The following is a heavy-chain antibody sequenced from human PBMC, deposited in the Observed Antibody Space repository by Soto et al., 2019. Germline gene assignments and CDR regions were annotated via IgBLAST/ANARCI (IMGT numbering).Heavy chain of an antibody. CDR2: TYFRSKWYN. CDR3: AKGDNPGPKTGYAFDP. Sequence: SQTLSLTCAISGDSVSSNTASWNWIRQSPSRGLEWLGRTYFRSKWYNDYAVSVKSRIIINPDTSNNQFSLQLNSVTPEDTAVYFCAKGDNPGPKTGYAFDPWGQGIMVTVSS. J-gene: IGHJ5*02. D-gene: IGHD5-12*01. V-gene: IGHV6-1*01. CDR1: GDSVSSNTAS.